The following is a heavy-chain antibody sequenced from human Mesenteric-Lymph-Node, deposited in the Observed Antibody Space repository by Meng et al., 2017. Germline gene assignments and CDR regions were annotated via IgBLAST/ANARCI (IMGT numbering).Heavy chain of an antibody. CDR3: ARDHRAMVRGVTQIYYYYGMDV. CDR1: GYTFSSYG. Sequence: ASAKVSCNASGYTFSSYGISCLRQAPGQGLEWMGWMSAYHGSPNYSQRFQDRVTMTTDTSTSTAYMELRSLRSDDTAVYYCARDHRAMVRGVTQIYYYYGMDVWGQGTTVTVSS. D-gene: IGHD3-10*01. V-gene: IGHV1-18*01. CDR2: MSAYHGSP. J-gene: IGHJ6*02.